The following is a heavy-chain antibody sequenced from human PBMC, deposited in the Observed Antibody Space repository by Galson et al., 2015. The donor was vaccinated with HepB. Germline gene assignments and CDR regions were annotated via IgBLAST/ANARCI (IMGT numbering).Heavy chain of an antibody. CDR3: AKGIYYYNSGNFFGDY. D-gene: IGHD3-10*01. CDR1: GFTFSTYG. CDR2: ISNSGGST. Sequence: SLRLSCAASGFTFSTYGMTWVRQAPGKGLEWVSGISNSGGSTYYGDSVKGRFTISRDNSKNTVYLQMNSLRAEDTAVYYCAKGIYYYNSGNFFGDYWGQGTLVTVSS. J-gene: IGHJ4*02. V-gene: IGHV3-23*01.